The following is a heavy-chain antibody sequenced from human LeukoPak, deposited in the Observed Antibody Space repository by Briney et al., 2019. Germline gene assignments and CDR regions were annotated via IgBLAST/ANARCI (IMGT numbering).Heavy chain of an antibody. V-gene: IGHV3-30-3*01. CDR3: ARDPGSSSGWYLGY. D-gene: IGHD6-19*01. Sequence: GGSLRLSGAASGFTFSSYAMHWVRQAPGKGLEWVAVISYDGSNKYYADSVKGRFTISRDNSKNTLYLQMNSLGAEDTAVYYCARDPGSSSGWYLGYWGQGTLVTVSS. CDR2: ISYDGSNK. CDR1: GFTFSSYA. J-gene: IGHJ4*02.